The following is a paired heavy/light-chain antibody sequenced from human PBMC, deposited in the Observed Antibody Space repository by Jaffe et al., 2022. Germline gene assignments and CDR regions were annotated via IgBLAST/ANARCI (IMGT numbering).Heavy chain of an antibody. CDR3: AKDKRRAIAAAGTEGYFDY. V-gene: IGHV3-43*01. J-gene: IGHJ4*02. D-gene: IGHD6-13*01. CDR1: GFTFDDYT. CDR2: ISWDGGST. Sequence: EVQLVESGGVVVQPGGSLRLSCAASGFTFDDYTMHWVRQAPGKGLEWVSLISWDGGSTYYADSVKGRFTISRDNSKNSLYLQMNSLRTEDTALYYCAKDKRRAIAAAGTEGYFDYWGQGTLVTVSS.
Light chain of an antibody. Sequence: EIVLTQSPATLSLSPGERATLSCRASQSVSSYLAWYQQKPGQAPRLLIYDASNRATGIPARFSGSGSGTDFTLTISSLEPEDFAVYYCQQRSNLWTFGQGTKVEIK. CDR2: DAS. V-gene: IGKV3-11*01. J-gene: IGKJ1*01. CDR3: QQRSNLWT. CDR1: QSVSSY.